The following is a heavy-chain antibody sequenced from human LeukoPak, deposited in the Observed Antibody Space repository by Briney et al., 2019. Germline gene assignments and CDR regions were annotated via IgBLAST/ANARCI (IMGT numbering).Heavy chain of an antibody. CDR2: IDKNGDKT. D-gene: IGHD3-22*01. CDR1: GFTFSIYA. Sequence: GGSLRLSCAASGFTFSIYAMSWVRQAPGKGLEWVSGIDKNGDKTYYADSVKGRFTISRDNSKNTLYLQMESLRAEDTAVYYCAKSRDTMIVVVIYDYWGQGTLVTVSS. V-gene: IGHV3-23*01. J-gene: IGHJ4*02. CDR3: AKSRDTMIVVVIYDY.